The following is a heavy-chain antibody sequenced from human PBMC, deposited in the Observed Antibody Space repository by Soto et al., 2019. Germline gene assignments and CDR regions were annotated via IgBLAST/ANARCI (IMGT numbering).Heavy chain of an antibody. Sequence: EVQLVESGGGLVQPGGSLRLSCAASGFTFSSYWMHWVRQAPGKGLVWVSRINSDGSSTSYADSVKGRFTISRDNAKNKLYLQMNSLSAEDTAVYYCARGPEDIVVVVAAAHTRPGRMDVWGQGTTVTVSS. CDR3: ARGPEDIVVVVAAAHTRPGRMDV. V-gene: IGHV3-74*01. J-gene: IGHJ6*02. D-gene: IGHD2-15*01. CDR2: INSDGSST. CDR1: GFTFSSYW.